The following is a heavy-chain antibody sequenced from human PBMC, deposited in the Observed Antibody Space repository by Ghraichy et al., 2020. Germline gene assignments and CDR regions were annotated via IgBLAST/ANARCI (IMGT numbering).Heavy chain of an antibody. CDR2: ISRRSSPT. CDR1: GFTFSDSS. V-gene: IGHV3-21*01. Sequence: GGSLRLSCTASGFTFSDSSMIWVRQAPGKGLEWVSSISRRSSPTYYADSVQGRFTISRDNAKNSVYLQMNSLRAEDTALYYCVRQVGDDSSNWFDPWGQGTLVTVSS. CDR3: VRQVGDDSSNWFDP. J-gene: IGHJ5*02. D-gene: IGHD5-18*01.